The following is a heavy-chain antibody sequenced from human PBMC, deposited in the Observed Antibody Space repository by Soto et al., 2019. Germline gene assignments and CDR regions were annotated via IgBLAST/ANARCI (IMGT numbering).Heavy chain of an antibody. CDR2: IIPIFGTT. J-gene: IGHJ4*02. CDR3: ARVSLRGHLLGNFDY. D-gene: IGHD3-10*01. Sequence: QVQLVQSGAEVKKPGSSVKVSSKASGGTFNTHTISWVRQAPGQGLEWMGGIIPIFGTTNYAQNFQGRVTITADESTSTAYMELSSLISEDTAVYYCARVSLRGHLLGNFDYWGQGTLVTVSS. V-gene: IGHV1-69*01. CDR1: GGTFNTHT.